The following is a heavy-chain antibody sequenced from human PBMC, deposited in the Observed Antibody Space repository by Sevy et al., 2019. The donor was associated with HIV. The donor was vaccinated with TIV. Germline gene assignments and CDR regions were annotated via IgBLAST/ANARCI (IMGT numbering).Heavy chain of an antibody. CDR1: GGSISSGDYY. CDR3: ARVCSGGSCYSDYYYYYGMDV. D-gene: IGHD2-15*01. CDR2: IYYSGST. J-gene: IGHJ6*02. Sequence: SETLSLTCTVSGGSISSGDYYWSWIRQPPGKGLEWIGYIYYSGSTYYNPSLKSRVTISVDTSKNQFSLKLSSVTATDTALYYCARVCSGGSCYSDYYYYYGMDVWGQGTTVTVSS. V-gene: IGHV4-30-4*01.